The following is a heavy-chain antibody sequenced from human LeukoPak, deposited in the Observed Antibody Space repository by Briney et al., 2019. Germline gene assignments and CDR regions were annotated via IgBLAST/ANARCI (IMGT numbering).Heavy chain of an antibody. CDR1: GFTFSSYA. CDR2: ISYDGSNK. CDR3: ARDGDLYSSGWAYYFDY. D-gene: IGHD6-19*01. Sequence: GGSLRLSCAASGFTFSSYAMHWVRQAPGKGLEWVAVISYDGSNKYYADSVKGRFTISRDNAKNSLYLQMNSLRAEDTAVYYCARDGDLYSSGWAYYFDYWGQGTLVTVSS. V-gene: IGHV3-30-3*01. J-gene: IGHJ4*02.